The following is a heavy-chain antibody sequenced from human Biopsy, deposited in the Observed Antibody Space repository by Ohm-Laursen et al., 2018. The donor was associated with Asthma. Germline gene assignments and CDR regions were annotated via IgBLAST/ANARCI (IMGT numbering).Heavy chain of an antibody. J-gene: IGHJ6*02. CDR3: ARCQVGYSSGWSLLLKKIYYSGMDV. CDR1: GGTFSNFA. V-gene: IGHV1-69*01. Sequence: SSVKVSCNVPGGTFSNFAISWVRQAPGQGLEWLGGIVTVFGTTKYAQKFQGRVTITADESTSTVYMEVTSLRSEDTAIYYCARCQVGYSSGWSLLLKKIYYSGMDVWGQGTAVTVSS. CDR2: IVTVFGTT. D-gene: IGHD6-19*01.